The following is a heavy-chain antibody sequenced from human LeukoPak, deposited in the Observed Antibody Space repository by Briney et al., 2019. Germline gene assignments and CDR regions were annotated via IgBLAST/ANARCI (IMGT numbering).Heavy chain of an antibody. V-gene: IGHV4-38-2*02. CDR2: VYHSGST. J-gene: IGHJ4*02. Sequence: SETLSLTCTVSGYSISSGYYWGWIRPPPGKGLEWIGSVYHSGSTYYNPSLKNRVTISVDTSKNQFSLKLSSVTAADTAVYYCARDFRIAAAGFDYWGQGTLVTVSS. D-gene: IGHD6-13*01. CDR1: GYSISSGYY. CDR3: ARDFRIAAAGFDY.